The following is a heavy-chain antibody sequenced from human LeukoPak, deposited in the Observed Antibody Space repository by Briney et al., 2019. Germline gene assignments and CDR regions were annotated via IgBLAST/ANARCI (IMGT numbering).Heavy chain of an antibody. J-gene: IGHJ4*02. CDR2: INHSGTT. V-gene: IGHV4-34*01. Sequence: SETLSLTCAVYGGSFSGYFWSWIRQPPGKGLEWIGEINHSGTTNYNPSLKSRVTISVDTSKNQFSLNLNSVTAADTAVYYCARIPGGETTRDWGQGTLVTVSS. CDR3: ARIPGGETTRD. CDR1: GGSFSGYF. D-gene: IGHD1-7*01.